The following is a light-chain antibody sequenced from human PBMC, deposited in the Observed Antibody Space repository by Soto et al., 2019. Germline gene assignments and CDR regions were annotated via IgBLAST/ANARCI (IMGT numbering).Light chain of an antibody. CDR1: QNLGTLY. CDR2: SAS. CDR3: QQYAGSPPT. Sequence: EIVLTQSPGSLSLAGGERVTLSCRASQNLGTLYLACFQQKSGQAPRLLIYSASRRATGIPDRFTGSGSGTDFTLTINRVEPEAFAAYFGQQYAGSPPTLGQGIKVDIK. V-gene: IGKV3-20*01. J-gene: IGKJ1*01.